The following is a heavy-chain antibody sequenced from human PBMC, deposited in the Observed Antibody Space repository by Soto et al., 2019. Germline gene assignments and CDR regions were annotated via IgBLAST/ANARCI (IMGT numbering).Heavy chain of an antibody. J-gene: IGHJ5*02. Sequence: GGSLRLSCVASGFTFSNYNMNWVRQAPGKGLEWVSHISGTGVDIHYADAVKGRFTISRDNAKSSVYLQMNSLRAEDTAVYSCAREGALKPFSSWGQGALVTVSS. CDR3: AREGALKPFSS. CDR1: GFTFSNYN. CDR2: ISGTGVDI. V-gene: IGHV3-21*01.